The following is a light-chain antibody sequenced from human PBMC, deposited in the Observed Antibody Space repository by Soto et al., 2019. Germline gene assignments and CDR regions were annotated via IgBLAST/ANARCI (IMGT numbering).Light chain of an antibody. CDR2: DVS. CDR3: HQRYNWPRVT. Sequence: EIVFTHCPSTLSXXXXEXXXLXSTASQSVSNSLAWYQQKPGQPPRLLIYDVSNRATGIPARFSGSGSGTDFTLTITSLEPEDFAVYFCHQRYNWPRVTFGQGTRLEIK. J-gene: IGKJ5*01. CDR1: QSVSNS. V-gene: IGKV3-11*01.